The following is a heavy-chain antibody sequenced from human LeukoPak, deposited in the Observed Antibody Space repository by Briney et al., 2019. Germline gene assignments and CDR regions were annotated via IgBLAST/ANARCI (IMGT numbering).Heavy chain of an antibody. J-gene: IGHJ4*02. D-gene: IGHD3-22*01. Sequence: ASVKVSCKASGYTFTSYGISWVRQAPGQGLEWVGWISAYNGNTNYAQKLQGRVTMTTDTSTSTAYMELRSLRSDDTAVYYCAGDEYYYDSSGYLAPFDYWGQGTLVTVSS. V-gene: IGHV1-18*01. CDR3: AGDEYYYDSSGYLAPFDY. CDR2: ISAYNGNT. CDR1: GYTFTSYG.